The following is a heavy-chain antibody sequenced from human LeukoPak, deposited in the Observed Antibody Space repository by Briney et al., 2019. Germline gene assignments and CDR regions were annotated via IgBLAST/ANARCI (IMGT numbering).Heavy chain of an antibody. CDR2: IYSGGST. D-gene: IGHD3/OR15-3a*01. V-gene: IGHV3-66*01. Sequence: GSLRLSCAASGFTVSSNYMSWVRQAPGKGLEWVSVIYSGGSTYYADSVKGRFTISRDNSKNTLYLQMNSLRAEDTAVYYCARVAFGLYVMDVWGQGTTVTVSS. CDR3: ARVAFGLYVMDV. J-gene: IGHJ6*02. CDR1: GFTVSSNY.